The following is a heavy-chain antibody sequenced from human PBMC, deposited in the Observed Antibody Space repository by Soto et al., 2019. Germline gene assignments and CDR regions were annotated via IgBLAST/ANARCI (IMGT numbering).Heavy chain of an antibody. Sequence: PGGSLRLSCAASGFTFSDYALNWVRQAPGKGLEWVSIVSSDGLITYYADSVKGRFTISRDKSKNTVDLQMNSLRAEDSAVYYCAKKLGSSGTTWRYFDYWGQGTLVTVSS. J-gene: IGHJ4*02. CDR3: AKKLGSSGTTWRYFDY. CDR2: VSSDGLIT. D-gene: IGHD1-26*01. V-gene: IGHV3-23*01. CDR1: GFTFSDYA.